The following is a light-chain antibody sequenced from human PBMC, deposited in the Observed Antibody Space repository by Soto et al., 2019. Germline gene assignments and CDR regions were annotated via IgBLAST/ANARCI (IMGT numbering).Light chain of an antibody. Sequence: QSVLTQSPSASASLGASVKLICTLSSGHSSYAIAWHQQQPEKGPRYLMKLDSDGSHSKGDGIPDRFSGSSSGAERYLTISSLQSEDEADYYCQTGGTGVVFGGGTKVTVL. CDR1: SGHSSYA. CDR3: QTGGTGVV. CDR2: LDSDGSH. J-gene: IGLJ2*01. V-gene: IGLV4-69*01.